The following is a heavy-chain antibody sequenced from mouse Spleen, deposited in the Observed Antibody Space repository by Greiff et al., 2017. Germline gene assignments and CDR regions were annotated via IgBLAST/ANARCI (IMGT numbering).Heavy chain of an antibody. CDR3: ARNGGPGYVYYYAMDY. CDR1: GFSLTSYG. J-gene: IGHJ4*01. D-gene: IGHD3-1*01. V-gene: IGHV2-2*01. CDR2: IWSGGST. Sequence: QVHVKQSGPGLVQPSQSLSITCTVSGFSLTSYGVHWVRQSPGKGLEWLGVIWSGGSTDYNAAFISRLSISKDNSKSQVFFKMNSLQADDTAIYYCARNGGPGYVYYYAMDYWGQGTSVTVSS.